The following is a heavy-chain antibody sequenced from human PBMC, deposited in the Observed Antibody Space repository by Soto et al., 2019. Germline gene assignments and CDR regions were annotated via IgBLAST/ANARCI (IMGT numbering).Heavy chain of an antibody. CDR2: ISGPSTYI. Sequence: WGSLRISCVFSVFTFSNYNMSWVRQAPGKGLEWVASISGPSTYIYYADSVKGRFTISRDNPKNSLYLQMNSLRAEDTAVYYCARGVGDVTGREEYWEQGTMVTVSS. CDR1: VFTFSNYN. V-gene: IGHV3-21*01. CDR3: ARGVGDVTGREEY. D-gene: IGHD1-26*01. J-gene: IGHJ4*02.